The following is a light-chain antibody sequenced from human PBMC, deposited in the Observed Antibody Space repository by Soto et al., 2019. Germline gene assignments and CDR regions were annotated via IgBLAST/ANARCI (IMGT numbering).Light chain of an antibody. J-gene: IGLJ3*02. CDR2: EDS. Sequence: SYELTQPPSVSVSPGQTARITCSGDELPRKYVYWYQHRSGQAPVQVIFEDSKRPSGIPERFSGSNSGTMATLTISGAQVEDEADYYCYSTDSSNYHRVFGGGTKLTVL. V-gene: IGLV3-10*01. CDR3: YSTDSSNYHRV. CDR1: ELPRKY.